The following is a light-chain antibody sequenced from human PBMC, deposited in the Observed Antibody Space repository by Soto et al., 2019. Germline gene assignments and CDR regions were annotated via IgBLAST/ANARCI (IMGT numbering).Light chain of an antibody. Sequence: DIQMTQSPSTLSASVGDRVTITCRASQSISTWLAWYQQKPGKAPNLLIYDASSLESGVPSRFSGSGSGTEFTLTISGLQPEDLGTYFCQQTYRTPYTFGQGTKLEI. V-gene: IGKV1-5*01. CDR1: QSISTW. J-gene: IGKJ2*01. CDR3: QQTYRTPYT. CDR2: DAS.